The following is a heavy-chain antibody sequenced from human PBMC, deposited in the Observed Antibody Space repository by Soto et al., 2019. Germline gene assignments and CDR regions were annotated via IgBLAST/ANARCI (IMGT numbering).Heavy chain of an antibody. CDR3: GRHRETLAPRANTPLDT. CDR1: GYTFSAYT. J-gene: IGHJ3*02. CDR2: INAGSGNT. V-gene: IGHV1-3*01. Sequence: QAQLVQSGAEMKKPGASVRVSCKATGYTFSAYTMNWVRQAPGQSLEWMGWINAGSGNTKYSQNYRARVTITREPSARPVNMRLPGISPKDTAVYYCGRHRETLAPRANTPLDTWAQGTIATVSS. D-gene: IGHD2-2*02.